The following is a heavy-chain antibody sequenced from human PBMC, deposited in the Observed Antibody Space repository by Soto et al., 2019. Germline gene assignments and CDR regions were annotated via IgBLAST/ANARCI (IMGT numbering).Heavy chain of an antibody. D-gene: IGHD3-3*01. Sequence: GGSLRLSCAASGFTFSSYGMHWVRQAPGKGLEWVAVIWYDGSNKYYADSVKGRFTISRDNSKNTLYLQMNSLRAEDTAVYYCARDSPSIDDFWSGYQPSFDYWGQGTLVTVSS. CDR3: ARDSPSIDDFWSGYQPSFDY. V-gene: IGHV3-33*01. CDR2: IWYDGSNK. J-gene: IGHJ4*02. CDR1: GFTFSSYG.